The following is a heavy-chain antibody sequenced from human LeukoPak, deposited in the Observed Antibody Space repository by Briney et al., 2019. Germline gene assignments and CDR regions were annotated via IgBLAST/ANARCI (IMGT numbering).Heavy chain of an antibody. D-gene: IGHD1-26*01. V-gene: IGHV1-46*01. CDR1: GYTFIRYY. Sequence: WASVKVSCKASGYTFIRYYIHWVRQAPGQGLEWMGLINPTGGSTGYAQKFQGRVTMTRDMSTSTDYMELSSLRSEDTAIYYCARDNSVGDNAWWFDPWGQGTLVTVSS. CDR2: INPTGGST. CDR3: ARDNSVGDNAWWFDP. J-gene: IGHJ5*02.